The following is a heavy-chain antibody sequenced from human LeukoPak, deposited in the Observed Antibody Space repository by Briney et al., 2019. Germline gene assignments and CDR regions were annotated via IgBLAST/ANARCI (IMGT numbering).Heavy chain of an antibody. Sequence: GGSLRLSCAASGFIFSNYAMSWVRQAPGKGLEWVSAIGGSGGNTYYADSVKGRFTISRDNSKNTLYLQMNSLRAEDTAVYYCAKDTRSSSWTCFDYWGQGTLVTVSS. CDR1: GFIFSNYA. CDR2: IGGSGGNT. V-gene: IGHV3-23*01. D-gene: IGHD6-13*01. J-gene: IGHJ4*02. CDR3: AKDTRSSSWTCFDY.